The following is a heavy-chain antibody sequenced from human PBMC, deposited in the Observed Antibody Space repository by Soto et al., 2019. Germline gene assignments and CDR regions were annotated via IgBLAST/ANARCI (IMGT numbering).Heavy chain of an antibody. D-gene: IGHD1-7*01. Sequence: QVQLVQSGAEVKKPGASVKVSCKASGYTFTSYGISWVRQAPGQGVEGMGWISAYNGNTNYAQKLQGRVTMTTDTSTSTAYMELRSLRSDDTAVYYCARDGYNWNYAALYYFDYWGQGTLVTVSS. J-gene: IGHJ4*02. CDR2: ISAYNGNT. CDR3: ARDGYNWNYAALYYFDY. CDR1: GYTFTSYG. V-gene: IGHV1-18*01.